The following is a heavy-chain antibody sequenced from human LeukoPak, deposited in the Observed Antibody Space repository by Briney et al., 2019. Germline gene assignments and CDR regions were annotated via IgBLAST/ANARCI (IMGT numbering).Heavy chain of an antibody. CDR2: IKTDGSDK. D-gene: IGHD3-10*01. CDR1: GFTFSNYW. Sequence: SGGSLRLSCAASGFTFSNYWMSWVRQAPGKGPEWVGDIKTDGSDKYYVGSVKGRFTISRDNAKSSLYLQMNSLRAEDTAVYYCARDSLIQYGSGSYWGFDYWGQGILVTVSS. CDR3: ARDSLIQYGSGSYWGFDY. V-gene: IGHV3-7*03. J-gene: IGHJ4*02.